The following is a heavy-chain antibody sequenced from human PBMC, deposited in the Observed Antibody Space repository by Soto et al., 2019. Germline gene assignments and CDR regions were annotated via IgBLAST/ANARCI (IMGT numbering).Heavy chain of an antibody. CDR2: IYYSGST. Sequence: QVQLQESGPGLVKPSETLSLTCTVSGGSISSYYWSWIRQPPGKGLEWIGYIYYSGSTNYNPSLKSRVTISVDTSKNQFSLKLSSVTAADTAVYYCARVGGYCSGGSCYSRFYYYYGMDVWGQGTTVTVSS. CDR1: GGSISSYY. CDR3: ARVGGYCSGGSCYSRFYYYYGMDV. V-gene: IGHV4-59*01. D-gene: IGHD2-15*01. J-gene: IGHJ6*02.